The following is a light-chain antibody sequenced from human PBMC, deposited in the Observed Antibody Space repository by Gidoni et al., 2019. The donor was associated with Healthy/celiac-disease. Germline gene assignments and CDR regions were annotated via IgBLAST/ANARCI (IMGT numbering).Light chain of an antibody. CDR2: GKN. CDR1: SLRSYY. Sequence: SSELTQYHAVSVALGQTVRIPCQGDSLRSYYASWYTQKLGQAPVLVIYGKNNRPSGIPDRFSGSSSGNTASLNITGAQAEDEADYDCNSRSRKVFGGGTKLTVL. CDR3: NSRSRKV. V-gene: IGLV3-19*01. J-gene: IGLJ2*01.